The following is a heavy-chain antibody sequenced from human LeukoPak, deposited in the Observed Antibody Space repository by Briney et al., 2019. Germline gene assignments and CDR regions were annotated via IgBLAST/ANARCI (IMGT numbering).Heavy chain of an antibody. J-gene: IGHJ3*02. CDR3: ARDGGDAIYSAFDI. D-gene: IGHD3-16*01. CDR1: GFIFSDYI. V-gene: IGHV3-72*01. Sequence: GGSLRLSCAASGFIFSDYILDWVRQAPGKGLEWVGRIRRGSNGYTTEYAASVKGRFIISRDDSKSSLYLTMNSLKTEDTAVYHCARDGGDAIYSAFDIWGQGTMVTVSS. CDR2: IRRGSNGYTT.